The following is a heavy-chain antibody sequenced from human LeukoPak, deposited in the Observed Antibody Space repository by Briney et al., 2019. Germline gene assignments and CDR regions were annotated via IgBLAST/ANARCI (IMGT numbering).Heavy chain of an antibody. Sequence: GGSLRLSCAASGFTFSTYAMSWVRQAPGKGLEWVSGISDSGGTTYYTDSLKGRFAISRDNSKNTVYLNMNRLRAEDTAVYYCARVNGPVLTGKLDCWGQGTLVTVSS. V-gene: IGHV3-23*01. J-gene: IGHJ4*02. CDR3: ARVNGPVLTGKLDC. CDR2: ISDSGGTT. CDR1: GFTFSTYA. D-gene: IGHD3-9*01.